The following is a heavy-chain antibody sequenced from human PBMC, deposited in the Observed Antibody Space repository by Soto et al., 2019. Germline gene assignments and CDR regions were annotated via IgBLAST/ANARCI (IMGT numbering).Heavy chain of an antibody. CDR3: AKGQLLFDY. V-gene: IGHV3-30*18. CDR1: GFTFSSYG. J-gene: IGHJ4*02. D-gene: IGHD1-26*01. Sequence: QVQLVESGGGVVQPGRSLRLSCAASGFTFSSYGMHWVRQAPGKGLEWVAVISYDGSNKYYADSVKGRFTISRDNSKYTLYLQMNSLRAEDTAVYYCAKGQLLFDYWGQGTLVTVSS. CDR2: ISYDGSNK.